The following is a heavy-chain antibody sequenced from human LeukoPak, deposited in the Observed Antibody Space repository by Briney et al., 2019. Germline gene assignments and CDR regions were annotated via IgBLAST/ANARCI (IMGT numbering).Heavy chain of an antibody. J-gene: IGHJ4*02. V-gene: IGHV1-69*05. CDR1: GGTFSSYA. CDR3: ARETYYDFWSGYYTGGRLNYFDY. CDR2: IIPIFGTA. D-gene: IGHD3-3*01. Sequence: SVKVSCKASGGTFSSYAISWVRQAPGQGLEWMGRIIPIFGTANYAQKFQGRVTITTDESTSTAYMELSSLRSEDTAVYYCARETYYDFWSGYYTGGRLNYFDYWGQGTLVTVSS.